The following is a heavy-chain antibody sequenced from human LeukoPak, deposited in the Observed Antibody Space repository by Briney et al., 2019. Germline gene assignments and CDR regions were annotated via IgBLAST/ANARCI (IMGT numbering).Heavy chain of an antibody. J-gene: IGHJ1*01. D-gene: IGHD3-3*02. CDR3: TRGSAIASSD. Sequence: PGGSLRLSCAASGFTFSSYEMNWVRQAPGKGLEWVSYISSSGSTIYYADSVKGRFTISRDNAKNTLYLQMNSLRAEDTAVYYCTRGSAIASSDWGQGTLVTVSS. CDR2: ISSSGSTI. CDR1: GFTFSSYE. V-gene: IGHV3-48*03.